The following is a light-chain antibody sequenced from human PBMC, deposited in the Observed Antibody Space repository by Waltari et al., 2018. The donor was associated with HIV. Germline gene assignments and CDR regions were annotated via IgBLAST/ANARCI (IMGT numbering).Light chain of an antibody. V-gene: IGKV3-20*01. CDR3: QQYALSPFT. CDR1: QTVTSNS. CDR2: DAS. Sequence: EIVLTQSPGPQSFSPGSSDSLSCRASQTVTSNSIAWYQVRPGQAPRVVIYDASYRAADIPDRFTGSGSGTNFTLTITRLEPEDFALYFCQQYALSPFTFGQGTSLEV. J-gene: IGKJ2*01.